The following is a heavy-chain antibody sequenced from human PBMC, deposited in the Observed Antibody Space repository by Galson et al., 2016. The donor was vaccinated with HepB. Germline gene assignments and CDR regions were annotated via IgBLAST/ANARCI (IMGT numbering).Heavy chain of an antibody. CDR2: ISSSGSTI. CDR1: GFTFSSYE. D-gene: IGHD5-18*01. CDR3: AREYSYGYYYFYGVDV. Sequence: SLRLSCAASGFTFSSYEMNWVRQAPGKGLEWVSYISSSGSTIYSADSVKGRFTISRDNAKNSLYLQMNSLRAEDTAAYYCAREYSYGYYYFYGVDVWGQGTTVTVSS. V-gene: IGHV3-48*03. J-gene: IGHJ6*02.